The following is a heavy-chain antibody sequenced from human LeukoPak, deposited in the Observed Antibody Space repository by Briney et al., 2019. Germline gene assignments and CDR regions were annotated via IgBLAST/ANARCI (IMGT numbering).Heavy chain of an antibody. CDR1: GYTFTTYG. V-gene: IGHV1-18*01. CDR3: ARDKERWLPYYGMDV. CDR2: ISAYNGNT. D-gene: IGHD5-24*01. J-gene: IGHJ6*02. Sequence: GASVKVSCKASGYTFTTYGISWVRQAPGQGLEWMGWISAYNGNTNYAQKLQGRVTMTTDTSTSTAYMELRSLRSDDTAVYYCARDKERWLPYYGMDVWGQGTTVTVSS.